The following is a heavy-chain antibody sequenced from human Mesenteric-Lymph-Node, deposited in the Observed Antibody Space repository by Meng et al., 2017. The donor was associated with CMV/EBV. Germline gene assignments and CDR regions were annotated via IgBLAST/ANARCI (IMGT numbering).Heavy chain of an antibody. V-gene: IGHV3-30*04. J-gene: IGHJ6*02. D-gene: IGHD3-3*01. CDR3: ARGEFLEWLFYYYYGMDV. CDR2: ISYDGSNK. CDR1: GFTFGSYA. Sequence: GESLKISCAASGFTFGSYAMHWVRQAPGKGLEWVAVISYDGSNKYYADSVKGRFTISRDNSKNTLYLQMNSLRAEDTAVYYCARGEFLEWLFYYYYGMDVWGQGTTVTVSS.